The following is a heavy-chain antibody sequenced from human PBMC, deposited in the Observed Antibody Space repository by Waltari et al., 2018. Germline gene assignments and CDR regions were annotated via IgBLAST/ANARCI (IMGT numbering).Heavy chain of an antibody. Sequence: QVQLQQWGAGLLKPSETPSLTCAVYGGSFSGYYWSWIRQPPGKGLEWIGEINHSGSTNYHPSLKSRVTISGDTSKNQFSLKLSSVTAADTAVYYCARLYMSYSSSWYLTYYYMDVWGKGTTVTVSS. V-gene: IGHV4-34*01. CDR2: INHSGST. CDR3: ARLYMSYSSSWYLTYYYMDV. D-gene: IGHD6-13*01. J-gene: IGHJ6*03. CDR1: GGSFSGYY.